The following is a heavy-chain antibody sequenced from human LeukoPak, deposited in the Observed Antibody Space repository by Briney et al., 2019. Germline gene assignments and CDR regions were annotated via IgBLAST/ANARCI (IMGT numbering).Heavy chain of an antibody. CDR2: IYYSGST. V-gene: IGHV4-59*01. CDR1: GGSFSGYY. CDR3: ARGVVIAPQTFDY. Sequence: SETLSLTCAVYGGSFSGYYWNWIRQPPGKGLEWIGYIYYSGSTNYNPSLKSRVTISVDTSKNQFSLKLSSVTAADTAVYYCARGVVIAPQTFDYWGQGTLVTVSS. J-gene: IGHJ4*02. D-gene: IGHD2-21*01.